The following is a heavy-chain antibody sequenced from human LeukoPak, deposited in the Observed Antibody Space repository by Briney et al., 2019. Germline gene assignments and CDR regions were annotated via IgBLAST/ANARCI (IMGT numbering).Heavy chain of an antibody. CDR2: INPNSGGT. D-gene: IGHD3-22*01. CDR1: GYTFTGYY. CDR3: AREEFSRYYDSSGYYYYYYGMDV. V-gene: IGHV1-2*06. J-gene: IGHJ6*02. Sequence: GAPVKVSCKASGYTFTGYYMHWVRQAPGQGLEWMGRINPNSGGTNYAQKFQGRVTMTRDTSISTAYMELSRLRSDDTAVYYCAREEFSRYYDSSGYYYYYYGMDVWGQGTTVTVSS.